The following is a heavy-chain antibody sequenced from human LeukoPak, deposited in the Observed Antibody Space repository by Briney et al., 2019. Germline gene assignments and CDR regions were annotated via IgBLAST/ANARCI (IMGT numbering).Heavy chain of an antibody. D-gene: IGHD2-15*01. CDR1: GFTFRNYW. CDR3: AREDGYCSGGSCPLEG. J-gene: IGHJ4*02. V-gene: IGHV3-74*01. Sequence: PGGSLRLSCAASGFTFRNYWMHWVRQVPGKGLVWVSRINSDGRTTNYADSVKGRFTISRDNAKNTLYLQMNSLRAEDTAVYYCAREDGYCSGGSCPLEGWSQGTLVTVSS. CDR2: INSDGRTT.